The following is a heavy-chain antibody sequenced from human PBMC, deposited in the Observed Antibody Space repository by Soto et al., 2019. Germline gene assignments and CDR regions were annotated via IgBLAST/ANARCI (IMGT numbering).Heavy chain of an antibody. CDR1: GFTFSSYG. CDR3: ARDPGIAVAGFDY. Sequence: GGSLRLSCAASGFTFSSYGMHWVRQAPGKGLEWVAVIWYDGSNKYYADSVKGRFTISRDNSKNTLYLQMNSLRAEDTAVYYCARDPGIAVAGFDYWGQGTLVTVSS. J-gene: IGHJ4*02. V-gene: IGHV3-33*01. D-gene: IGHD6-19*01. CDR2: IWYDGSNK.